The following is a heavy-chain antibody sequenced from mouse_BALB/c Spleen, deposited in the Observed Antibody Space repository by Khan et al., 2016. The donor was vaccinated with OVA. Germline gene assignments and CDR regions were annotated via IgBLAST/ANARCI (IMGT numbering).Heavy chain of an antibody. CDR2: IDPANGNT. Sequence: VQLKQSGAELVKPGASVKLSCTASGFNIKDTYMHWVKQRPEQGLEWIGRIDPANGNTKYDPKFQGKATITADTSSNTAYLQLSSLTSEDTAVYYCAITTVVQYYAMDYWGQGTSVTVSS. J-gene: IGHJ4*01. V-gene: IGHV14-3*02. CDR1: GFNIKDTY. CDR3: AITTVVQYYAMDY. D-gene: IGHD1-1*01.